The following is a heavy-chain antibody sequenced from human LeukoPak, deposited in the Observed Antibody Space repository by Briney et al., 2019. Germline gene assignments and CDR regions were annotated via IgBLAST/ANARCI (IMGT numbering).Heavy chain of an antibody. V-gene: IGHV3-53*01. CDR3: ARAVRDGYSLDVYFDF. D-gene: IGHD5-24*01. J-gene: IGHJ4*02. CDR2: IYRSGNT. CDR1: DFTVASTY. Sequence: GGSLRLSCAAYDFTVASTYMSWLRQAPGKGLEWVSTIYRSGNTFYADSVKGRFTTSRDTSMNTLILEMNSLGAEDTAVYYGARAVRDGYSLDVYFDFWGQGTLVTVSS.